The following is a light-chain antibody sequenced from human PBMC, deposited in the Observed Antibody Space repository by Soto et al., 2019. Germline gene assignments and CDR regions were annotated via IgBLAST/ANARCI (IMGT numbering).Light chain of an antibody. CDR1: QSISSW. V-gene: IGKV1-5*01. Sequence: DIPMTQSPSTLSASVGDRVTITCRASQSISSWLAWYQQKPGKAPKLLIYDASSLERGVPSRFSGSGSGTEFTLTISSLQPDDFATYYCQQYNFYWTFGQGTKVEIK. J-gene: IGKJ1*01. CDR3: QQYNFYWT. CDR2: DAS.